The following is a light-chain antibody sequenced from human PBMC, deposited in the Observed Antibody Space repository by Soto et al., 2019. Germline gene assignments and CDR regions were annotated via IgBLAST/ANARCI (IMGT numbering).Light chain of an antibody. CDR1: QSVSGSY. V-gene: IGKV3-20*01. CDR3: QQYGSSLYT. Sequence: EIVLTQSPGTLSLSPGERATLSCRASQSVSGSYLAWYQQKPGQAPRLLIYGASSRATGIPDRFSGSGSGTDFTLTNSRLEPEDFAVYYCQQYGSSLYTFGQGTKLEIK. J-gene: IGKJ2*01. CDR2: GAS.